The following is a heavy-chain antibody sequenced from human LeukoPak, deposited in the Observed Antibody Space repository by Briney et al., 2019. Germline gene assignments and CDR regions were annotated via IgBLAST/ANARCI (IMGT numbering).Heavy chain of an antibody. CDR2: ISSSSSYI. J-gene: IGHJ4*02. CDR1: GFTFSYYN. V-gene: IGHV3-21*01. CDR3: ARELDYYDSGDYQRDY. D-gene: IGHD3-22*01. Sequence: PGGSLRLSCAASGFTFSYYNMNWVRQAPGKGLEWVSSISSSSSYIYYADSVKGRFAISRDNAKNSLYLQMNSLRAEDTAVYYCARELDYYDSGDYQRDYWGQGTLVTVSS.